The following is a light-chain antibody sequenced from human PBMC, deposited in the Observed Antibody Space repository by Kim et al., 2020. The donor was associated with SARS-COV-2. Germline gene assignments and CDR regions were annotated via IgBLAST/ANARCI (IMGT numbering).Light chain of an antibody. J-gene: IGKJ1*01. CDR1: QGIANF. CDR2: GAS. Sequence: AAVGDRGTITCRSSQGIANFLAWYQLKPGKAPRLLVYGASILQSGVTSRFSGSGSGTDFTLTISRLQPEDVATYYCQKYNSAPWTFGQGTKVDIK. CDR3: QKYNSAPWT. V-gene: IGKV1-27*01.